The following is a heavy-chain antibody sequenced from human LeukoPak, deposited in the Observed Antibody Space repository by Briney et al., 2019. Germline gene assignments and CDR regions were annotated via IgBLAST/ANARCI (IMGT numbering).Heavy chain of an antibody. Sequence: ASVKVSCKASGDTFTSYYMHWVRQAPGQGLEWMGIINPSGGSTSYAQKFQGRVTMTRDTSTSTVYMELSSVTAADTAVYYCASRSLFTEEDYWGQGTLVTVSS. CDR3: ASRSLFTEEDY. CDR1: GDTFTSYY. J-gene: IGHJ4*02. V-gene: IGHV1-46*01. CDR2: INPSGGST.